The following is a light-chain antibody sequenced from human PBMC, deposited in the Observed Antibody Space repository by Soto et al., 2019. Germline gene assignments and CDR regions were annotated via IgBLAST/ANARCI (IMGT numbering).Light chain of an antibody. V-gene: IGKV1D-12*01. CDR3: QQATSFPRS. CDR2: AAS. Sequence: DIPMTQSPSSVSASVGDRVSITCRASQDIGTWLAWYQQKPGKAPRLVIYAASTLQSGVPSRFSGSGSGTDFTLTINSLQPEDFATYYCQQATSFPRSFGPGTKVDIK. J-gene: IGKJ3*01. CDR1: QDIGTW.